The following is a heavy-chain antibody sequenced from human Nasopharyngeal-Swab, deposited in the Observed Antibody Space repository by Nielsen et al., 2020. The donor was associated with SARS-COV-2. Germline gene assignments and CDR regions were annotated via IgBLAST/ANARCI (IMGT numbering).Heavy chain of an antibody. CDR1: GFTFSSYD. CDR2: IGTAGDT. V-gene: IGHV3-13*01. CDR3: ARGFQYSSSWSGGGFDY. J-gene: IGHJ4*02. Sequence: GESLKISCAASGFTFSSYDMHWVRQATGKGLEWVSAIGTAGDTYYPGSMKGRFTISRENAKNSLYLQMNSLRAGDTAVYYCARGFQYSSSWSGGGFDYWGQGTLVTVSS. D-gene: IGHD6-13*01.